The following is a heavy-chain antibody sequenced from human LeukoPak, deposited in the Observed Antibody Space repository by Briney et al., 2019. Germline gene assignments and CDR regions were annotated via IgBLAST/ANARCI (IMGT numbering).Heavy chain of an antibody. CDR3: ARGGDNWFDP. CDR2: INHSGST. J-gene: IGHJ5*02. V-gene: IGHV4-34*01. Sequence: SETLSLTCAVYGGSFSGYYWSWIRQPPGKGLEWIGEINHSGSTNYNPSLKSRVTISVDRSKNQFSLELSSVTAADTAVYYCARGGDNWFDPWGQGTLVTVSS. CDR1: GGSFSGYY.